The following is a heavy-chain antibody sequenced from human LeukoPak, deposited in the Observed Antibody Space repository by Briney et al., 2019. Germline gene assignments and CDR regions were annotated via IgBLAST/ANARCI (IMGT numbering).Heavy chain of an antibody. J-gene: IGHJ4*02. CDR2: IYYSGST. CDR3: ARLNYYDSSGYYSARVALFDY. Sequence: SETLSLTCTVSGGSISSYYCSCIRQPQRKGMEWIGYIYYSGSTNYNPSLKSRVTISVDTSKNQFSLKLSSVTAADTAVYYCARLNYYDSSGYYSARVALFDYWGQGTLVTVSS. CDR1: GGSISSYY. D-gene: IGHD3-22*01. V-gene: IGHV4-59*01.